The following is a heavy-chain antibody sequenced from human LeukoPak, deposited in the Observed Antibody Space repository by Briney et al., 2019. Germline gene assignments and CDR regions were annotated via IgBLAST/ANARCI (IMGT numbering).Heavy chain of an antibody. J-gene: IGHJ4*02. CDR1: GFTFSSYW. Sequence: GGSLRLSCAASGFTFSSYWMHWVRQAPGKGLVWVSRINSDGSSTSYADYVKGRFTISRDNSKNTLYLQMNSPRAEATAVYYCAKVMLVAGTSGYFDYWGQGTLVTVSS. CDR2: INSDGSST. V-gene: IGHV3-74*01. D-gene: IGHD6-19*01. CDR3: AKVMLVAGTSGYFDY.